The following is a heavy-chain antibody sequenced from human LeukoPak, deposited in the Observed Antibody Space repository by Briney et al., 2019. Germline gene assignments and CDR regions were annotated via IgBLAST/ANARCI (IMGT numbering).Heavy chain of an antibody. J-gene: IGHJ4*02. CDR3: ARIRSDGSGSYYLDY. V-gene: IGHV3-66*01. CDR1: GFTFSNYA. D-gene: IGHD3-10*01. Sequence: GGSLRLSCAASGFTFSNYAMSWVRQAPGKGLEWVSVIYSGGSTYYADSVKGRFTISRDNSKNTLYLQMNSLRAEDTAVYYCARIRSDGSGSYYLDYWGQGTLVTVSS. CDR2: IYSGGST.